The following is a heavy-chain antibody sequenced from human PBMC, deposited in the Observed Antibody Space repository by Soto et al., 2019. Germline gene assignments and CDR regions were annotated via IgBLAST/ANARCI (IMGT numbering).Heavy chain of an antibody. CDR2: ISAYNGNT. CDR1: GYTFTSYG. V-gene: IGHV1-18*01. Sequence: VKVSCKASGYTFTSYGISWGRQAPGQGLEWMGWISAYNGNTNYAQKLQGRVTMTTDTSTSTAYMELRSLRSDDTAVYYCARLGGGHYYDSSGYHWGQGTLVTVSS. J-gene: IGHJ4*02. D-gene: IGHD3-22*01. CDR3: ARLGGGHYYDSSGYH.